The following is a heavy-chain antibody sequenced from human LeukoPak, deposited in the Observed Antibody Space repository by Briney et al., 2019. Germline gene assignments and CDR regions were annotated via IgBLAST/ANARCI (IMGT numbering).Heavy chain of an antibody. J-gene: IGHJ5*02. CDR3: ARLRSLWFGRGKNWFDP. CDR1: GYSISSGYY. Sequence: SETLSLTCTVSGYSISSGYYWGWVRQPPGKGLEWIANLYHSGSTYYNPSLKSRVTISVDTSKNQFSLKLSSVTAADTAVYYCARLRSLWFGRGKNWFDPWGQGTLVTVSS. D-gene: IGHD3-10*01. CDR2: LYHSGST. V-gene: IGHV4-38-2*02.